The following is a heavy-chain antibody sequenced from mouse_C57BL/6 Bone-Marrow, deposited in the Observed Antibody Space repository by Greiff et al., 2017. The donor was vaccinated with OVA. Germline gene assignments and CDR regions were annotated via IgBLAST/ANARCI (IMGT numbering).Heavy chain of an antibody. D-gene: IGHD2-3*01. CDR2: INPSSGYT. CDR3: ARGDGYLDY. Sequence: QVQLQQSGAELAKPGASVKLSCKASGYTFTSYWMHWVNQRPGQGLEWIGYINPSSGYTKYNQKFKDESTLTADKSSSTAYMQLSSLTYEDSAVYYCARGDGYLDYWGQGTTRTVSS. J-gene: IGHJ2*01. CDR1: GYTFTSYW. V-gene: IGHV1-7*01.